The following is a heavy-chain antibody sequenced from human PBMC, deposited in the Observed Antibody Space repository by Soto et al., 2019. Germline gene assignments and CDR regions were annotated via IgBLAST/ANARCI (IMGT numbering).Heavy chain of an antibody. CDR1: GYTFTDHY. D-gene: IGHD2-2*02. CDR2: INPNSGGT. Sequence: QVHLVQSGAEVKEPGASVKVSCKASGYTFTDHYMHWVRQAPGQGLEWMGWINPNSGGTKSAQPFQGRVTMTRDTSIITAYMELSGLRFDDTAVYYCARGKEIPDFWNFDLWGRGMLVTVSS. CDR3: ARGKEIPDFWNFDL. J-gene: IGHJ2*01. V-gene: IGHV1-2*02.